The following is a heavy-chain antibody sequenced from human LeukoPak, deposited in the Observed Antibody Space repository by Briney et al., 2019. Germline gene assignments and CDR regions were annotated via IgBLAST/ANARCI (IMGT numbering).Heavy chain of an antibody. D-gene: IGHD6-13*01. Sequence: SGPTLVKPTQTLTLTCTFSGFSLSTSGVGVGWIRQPPGKALEWLALIYWNDDKRYSPSLKSRLTITKDTSKNQVVLTMTNMDPVDTATYYCAHRGGSWYLGLGWLEGLSGEVYFDYWGQGTLVTVSS. CDR1: GFSLSTSGVG. V-gene: IGHV2-5*01. J-gene: IGHJ4*02. CDR3: AHRGGSWYLGLGWLEGLSGEVYFDY. CDR2: IYWNDDK.